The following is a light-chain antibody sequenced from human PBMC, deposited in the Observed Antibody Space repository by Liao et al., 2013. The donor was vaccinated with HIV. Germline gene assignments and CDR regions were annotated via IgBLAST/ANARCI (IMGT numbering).Light chain of an antibody. CDR3: QVWDTSSAHQV. CDR1: TIGSRS. J-gene: IGLJ3*02. CDR2: HDN. Sequence: SYVLTQPPSVSVAPGKTARITCGGNTIGSRSVHWYQQKPGQAPVLVIYHDNDRPSGIPERFSASNSGNTATLTISRVEAGDEADYYCQVWDTSSAHQVFGGGTKLTVL. V-gene: IGLV3-21*04.